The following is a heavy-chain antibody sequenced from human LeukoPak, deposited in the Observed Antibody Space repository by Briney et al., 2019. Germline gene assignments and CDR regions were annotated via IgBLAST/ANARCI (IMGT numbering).Heavy chain of an antibody. CDR2: ISGSSTDT. V-gene: IGHV3-11*05. Sequence: PGGSLRLSCAASGFTFSAYYMSWIRHAPGKGLEWVSYISGSSTDTNYADSVKGRFIISRDNAKNSLYLQMNRLRAEDTAAYYCARGDRVAGDWGQGTLVTVSS. CDR1: GFTFSAYY. J-gene: IGHJ4*02. D-gene: IGHD1-14*01. CDR3: ARGDRVAGD.